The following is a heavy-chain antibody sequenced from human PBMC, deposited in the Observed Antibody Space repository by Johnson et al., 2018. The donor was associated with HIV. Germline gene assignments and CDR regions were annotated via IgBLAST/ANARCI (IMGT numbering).Heavy chain of an antibody. V-gene: IGHV3-23*04. CDR2: NSGSGGST. J-gene: IGHJ3*02. CDR3: AKTVRQWLVRNDAFDI. CDR1: GFTFSSYA. D-gene: IGHD6-19*01. Sequence: MQLVESGGGLVQPGGSLRLSCAASGFTFSSYAMSWVRQAPGKGLEWVSANSGSGGSTYYADSVKGRFTISSDNSKNTLYLQMNSLSAEYTAVYYCAKTVRQWLVRNDAFDIWGQGTMFTVSS.